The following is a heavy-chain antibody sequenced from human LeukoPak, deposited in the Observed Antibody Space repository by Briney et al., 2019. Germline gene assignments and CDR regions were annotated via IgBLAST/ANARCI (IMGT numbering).Heavy chain of an antibody. V-gene: IGHV1-18*01. CDR1: GYTFTSYG. D-gene: IGHD3-10*01. CDR3: ARDRLWLGEFYGMDV. CDR2: ISAYNGNT. Sequence: ASVKVSCKASGYTFTSYGISWVRQAPGQGLEWMGWISAYNGNTNYAQKLQGRVTMTTDTSTGTAYMELRSLRSDDTAVYYCARDRLWLGEFYGMDVWGQGTTVTVSS. J-gene: IGHJ6*02.